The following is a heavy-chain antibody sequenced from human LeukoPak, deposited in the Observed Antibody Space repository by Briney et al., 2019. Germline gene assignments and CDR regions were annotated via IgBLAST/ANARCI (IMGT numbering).Heavy chain of an antibody. CDR3: ASGSSSWGYFDY. Sequence: SETLSLTCTVPGGSISSYYWSWIRQPPGKGLEWIGYVYYSGSTNYNPSLKSRVTISVDTSKNQFSLKLSSVTPADTAVYYCASGSSSWGYFDYWGQGTLVTVSS. V-gene: IGHV4-59*01. J-gene: IGHJ4*02. D-gene: IGHD6-13*01. CDR2: VYYSGST. CDR1: GGSISSYY.